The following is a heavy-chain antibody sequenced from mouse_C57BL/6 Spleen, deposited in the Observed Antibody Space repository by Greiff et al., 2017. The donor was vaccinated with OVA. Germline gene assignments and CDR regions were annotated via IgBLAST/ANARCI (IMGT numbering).Heavy chain of an antibody. CDR3: AREDTTAFDY. J-gene: IGHJ2*01. CDR2: INPGSGGT. V-gene: IGHV1-54*01. CDR1: GYAFTNYL. D-gene: IGHD1-2*01. Sequence: HVKLQESGAELVRPGTSVKVSCKASGYAFTNYLIEWVKQRPGQGLEWIGVINPGSGGTNYNEKFKGKATLTADKSSSTAYMQLSSLTSEDSAVYFCAREDTTAFDYWGQGTTLTVSS.